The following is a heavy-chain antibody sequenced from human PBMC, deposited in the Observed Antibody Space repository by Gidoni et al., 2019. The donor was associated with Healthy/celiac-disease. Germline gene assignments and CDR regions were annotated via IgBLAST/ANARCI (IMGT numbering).Heavy chain of an antibody. CDR1: GFTFDDYA. V-gene: IGHV3-9*01. CDR3: AKDIGGGGVVAGYYYFDY. Sequence: EVQLVESGGGLVQPGRSLRLSCAASGFTFDDYAMHWVRQAPGKGLEGFSGISGNSGSIGYADSVKGRFTISRDNAKNSLYLQMNSLRAEDTALYYCAKDIGGGGVVAGYYYFDYWGQGTLVTVSS. J-gene: IGHJ4*02. CDR2: ISGNSGSI. D-gene: IGHD2-15*01.